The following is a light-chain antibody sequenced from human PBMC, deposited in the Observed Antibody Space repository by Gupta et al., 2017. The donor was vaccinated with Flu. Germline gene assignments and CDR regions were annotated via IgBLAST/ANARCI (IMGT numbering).Light chain of an antibody. Sequence: DVQMTQSPSSLSASVGDRVTITCRASQSISSYLNWYQQKPGKAPKLPIYSASSSQSRVPSRFSASGSGTDFTLTIIILQPEHFATYYCQQCYSTPWTFGQGTKVEIK. CDR1: QSISSY. V-gene: IGKV1-39*01. CDR2: SAS. J-gene: IGKJ1*01. CDR3: QQCYSTPWT.